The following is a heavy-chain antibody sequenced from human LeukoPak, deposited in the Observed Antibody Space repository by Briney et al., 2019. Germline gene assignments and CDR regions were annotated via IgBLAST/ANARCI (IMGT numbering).Heavy chain of an antibody. CDR2: VNSDGSST. Sequence: PGGSLRLSCAASGFTFSSYWMHWVRQAPGKGLVWVSRVNSDGSSTTYADSVKGRFTISRDNAKNTLYLQMNSLRVEDSAVYYCVRGRDEGAFDIWGQGTMVTVSS. V-gene: IGHV3-74*01. CDR3: VRGRDEGAFDI. CDR1: GFTFSSYW. D-gene: IGHD5-24*01. J-gene: IGHJ3*02.